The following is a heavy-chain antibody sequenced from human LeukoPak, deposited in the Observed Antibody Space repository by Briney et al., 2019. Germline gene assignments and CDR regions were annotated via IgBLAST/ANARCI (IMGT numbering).Heavy chain of an antibody. Sequence: SETLSLTCTASGCSISSYYWSWIRQPPGKGLEWMGYIYYSGSTNYKPALKSRITISVDTSKTQFSLKLSSVTAADTAVYYCATPLPTASGWYEEGFDYWGQGTLVTVSS. V-gene: IGHV4-59*01. D-gene: IGHD6-19*01. CDR3: ATPLPTASGWYEEGFDY. CDR1: GCSISSYY. CDR2: IYYSGST. J-gene: IGHJ4*02.